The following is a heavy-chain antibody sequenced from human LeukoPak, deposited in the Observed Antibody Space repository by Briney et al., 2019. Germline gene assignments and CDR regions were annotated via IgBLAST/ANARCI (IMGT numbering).Heavy chain of an antibody. CDR3: ARDQRFLEWLTYYYYYGMDV. J-gene: IGHJ6*02. Sequence: GGSLRLSCAASGFIFSNTWMNWVRQAPGKGLEWVAVISYDGSNKYYADSVKGRFTISRDNSKNTLYLQMNSLRAEDTAVYYCARDQRFLEWLTYYYYYGMDVWGQGTTVTVSS. V-gene: IGHV3-30-3*01. CDR2: ISYDGSNK. D-gene: IGHD3-3*01. CDR1: GFIFSNTW.